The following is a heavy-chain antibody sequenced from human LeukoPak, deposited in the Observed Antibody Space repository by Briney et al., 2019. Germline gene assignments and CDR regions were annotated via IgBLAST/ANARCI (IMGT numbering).Heavy chain of an antibody. CDR1: GYTFTSYG. CDR3: ARDPGSSGWYYRTTYYFDY. D-gene: IGHD6-19*01. Sequence: ASVKVSCKASGYTFTSYGISWVRQAPGQGLEWMGWISAYNGNTNYAQKLQGRVTMTTDTSTSTAYMELRSLRSDDTAVYYCARDPGSSGWYYRTTYYFDYWGQGTLVTVSS. J-gene: IGHJ4*02. CDR2: ISAYNGNT. V-gene: IGHV1-18*01.